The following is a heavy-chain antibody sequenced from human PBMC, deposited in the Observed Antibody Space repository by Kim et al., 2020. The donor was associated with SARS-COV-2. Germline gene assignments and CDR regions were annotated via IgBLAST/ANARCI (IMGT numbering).Heavy chain of an antibody. CDR2: IKSKTDGGKT. V-gene: IGHV3-15*01. J-gene: IGHJ6*02. CDR1: GFTFSNAW. D-gene: IGHD3-3*01. CDR3: TTDRGFLGWLLYSGYYDYGMDV. Sequence: GGSLRLSCAASGFTFSNAWMSWVRQAPGKGLEWVGRIKSKTDGGKTDYAAPVKGRFTISRDDSKNTLYLQMNSLKTEDTAVYYCTTDRGFLGWLLYSGYYDYGMDVWGQGTTVTVSS.